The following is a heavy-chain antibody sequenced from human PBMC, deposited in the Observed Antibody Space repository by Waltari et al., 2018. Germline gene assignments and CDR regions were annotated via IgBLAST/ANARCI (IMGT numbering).Heavy chain of an antibody. V-gene: IGHV1-8*01. Sequence: QVQLVQSGAEVKKPGASVKVSCKASANTVPSYVINWVRQAPGQGLEWMGWMNHNSGNTDYAQKFQGRVTMTRNTSISTAYMELSSLRSEDTAVYYCARSMGIWGSYRYTVLGYWGQGTLVTVSS. J-gene: IGHJ4*02. CDR2: MNHNSGNT. D-gene: IGHD3-16*02. CDR3: ARSMGIWGSYRYTVLGY. CDR1: ANTVPSYV.